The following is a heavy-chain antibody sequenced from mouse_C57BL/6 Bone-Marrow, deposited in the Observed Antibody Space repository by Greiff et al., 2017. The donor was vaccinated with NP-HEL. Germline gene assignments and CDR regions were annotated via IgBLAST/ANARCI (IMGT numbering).Heavy chain of an antibody. CDR3: NIVTTNGFGY. J-gene: IGHJ3*02. V-gene: IGHV14-4*01. Sequence: EVQLVQSGAELVRPGASVKLSCTASGFNFNDYYMHWVKQRPEQGLEWIGWIDPENGDTDYNSKFKGKATLTADTSSNTAYLQLSSLTSEDTAVYYCNIVTTNGFGYWGQGTLVTVSA. D-gene: IGHD2-12*01. CDR2: IDPENGDT. CDR1: GFNFNDYY.